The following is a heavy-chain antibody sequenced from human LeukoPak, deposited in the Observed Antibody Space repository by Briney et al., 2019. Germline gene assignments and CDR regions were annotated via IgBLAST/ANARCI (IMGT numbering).Heavy chain of an antibody. Sequence: GGSLRLSCAPSGFTFRSYGMHWVRQAPGKGLEWVAVIWYDGSNKYYADSVKGRFTISRDNSKNTLYLQMNSLRAEDTAVYYCAKSGIAVAGTHDYFDYWGQGTLVTVSS. CDR3: AKSGIAVAGTHDYFDY. V-gene: IGHV3-33*06. D-gene: IGHD6-19*01. J-gene: IGHJ4*02. CDR2: IWYDGSNK. CDR1: GFTFRSYG.